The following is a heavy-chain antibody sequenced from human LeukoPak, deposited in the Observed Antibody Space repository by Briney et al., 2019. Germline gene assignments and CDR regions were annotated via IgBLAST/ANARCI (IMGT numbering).Heavy chain of an antibody. CDR3: ARVRETYTVSVDY. Sequence: SETLSLTCTVSGGSISSSSYYWGWIRQPPGKGLEWIGSIYYSGSTYYNPSLKSRVTISVDTSKNQFSLKLSSVTAADTAVYYCARVRETYTVSVDYWGQGTLVTVSS. D-gene: IGHD4-17*01. CDR1: GGSISSSSYY. J-gene: IGHJ4*02. CDR2: IYYSGST. V-gene: IGHV4-39*07.